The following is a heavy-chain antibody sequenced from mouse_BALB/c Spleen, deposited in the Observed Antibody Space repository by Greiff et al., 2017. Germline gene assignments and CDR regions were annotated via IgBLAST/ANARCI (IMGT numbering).Heavy chain of an antibody. CDR1: GYTFTDYE. CDR3: TRRGTYGYDDAMDY. D-gene: IGHD2-2*01. CDR2: IDPETGGT. J-gene: IGHJ4*01. V-gene: IGHV1-15*01. Sequence: VQLQQSGAELVRPGASVTLSCKASGYTFTDYELPWVKQTPVHGLEWIGAIDPETGGTAYNQKFKGKATLTADKSSSTAYMELRSLTSEDSAVYYCTRRGTYGYDDAMDYWGQGTSGTVSS.